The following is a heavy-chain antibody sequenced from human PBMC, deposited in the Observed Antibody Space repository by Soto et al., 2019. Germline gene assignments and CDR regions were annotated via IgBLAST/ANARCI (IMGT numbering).Heavy chain of an antibody. CDR2: INHSGST. CDR1: GGSFSGYY. J-gene: IGHJ6*03. CDR3: ARGHIVSSNFYFMEV. V-gene: IGHV4-34*01. D-gene: IGHD3-16*02. Sequence: SETLSLTCAVYGGSFSGYYWSWIRQPPGKGLEWIGEINHSGSTNYNPSLQSRVTISVDLVKNQVSLQLTSVTAADSATYYCARGHIVSSNFYFMEVWGKGTKVTVSS.